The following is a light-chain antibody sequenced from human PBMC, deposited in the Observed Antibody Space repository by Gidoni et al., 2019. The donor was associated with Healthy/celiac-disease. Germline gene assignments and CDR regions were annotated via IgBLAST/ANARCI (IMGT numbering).Light chain of an antibody. J-gene: IGKJ1*01. V-gene: IGKV1-5*03. CDR3: QQYNSYPWT. CDR1: QSISSW. CDR2: KAS. Sequence: DIQMTQSPSTLSASVGDRVTITCRASQSISSWLAWYQQKPGKAPKLLIDKASSLESGVPSRFSGSGSGTEFTLTISRLQPDDFATYYCQQYNSYPWTFXQXTKVEIK.